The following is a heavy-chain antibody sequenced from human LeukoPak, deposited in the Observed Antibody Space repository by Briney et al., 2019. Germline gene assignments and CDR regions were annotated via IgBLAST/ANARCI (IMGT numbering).Heavy chain of an antibody. V-gene: IGHV1-18*01. CDR1: GYTFDTSS. J-gene: IGHJ3*02. Sequence: GASVNVSCKAFGYTFDTSSVSWVRQAPGQRLEWMGWISPNNGNTHYAQGVQGRVTMTTDTSRSTAYMELRSLRSDDTAVYYCTRVRNSNNWWGAFDIWGQGTMVIVSS. CDR3: TRVRNSNNWWGAFDI. CDR2: ISPNNGNT. D-gene: IGHD1-1*01.